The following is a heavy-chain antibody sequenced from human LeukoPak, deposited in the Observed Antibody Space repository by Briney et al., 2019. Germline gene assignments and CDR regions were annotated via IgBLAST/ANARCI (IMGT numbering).Heavy chain of an antibody. CDR1: GFTFSSYG. J-gene: IGHJ4*02. CDR3: AKGRIAVAVGDY. CDR2: IRYDGSNK. D-gene: IGHD6-19*01. Sequence: GGSLRLSCAASGFTFSSYGMHWVRQAPGKGLEWVAFIRYDGSNKYYADSVKGRFTISRDNSKNTLYLQMNSLRAEDTAVYYCAKGRIAVAVGDYWGQGTLVTVSS. V-gene: IGHV3-30*02.